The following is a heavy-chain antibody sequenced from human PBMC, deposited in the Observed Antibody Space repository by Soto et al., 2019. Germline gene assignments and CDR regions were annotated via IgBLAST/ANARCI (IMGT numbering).Heavy chain of an antibody. CDR1: GYTFTSYD. CDR2: MNTNSGNT. D-gene: IGHD3-3*01. CDR3: ARAFTYYDFWSGYHPGYFDY. Sequence: GASVKVSCKASGYTFTSYDINWVRQATGQRLEWMGWMNTNSGNTGYAQKFQGRVTMTRNTSISTAYMELSSLRSEDTAVYYCARAFTYYDFWSGYHPGYFDYWGQGTLVTVSS. V-gene: IGHV1-8*01. J-gene: IGHJ4*02.